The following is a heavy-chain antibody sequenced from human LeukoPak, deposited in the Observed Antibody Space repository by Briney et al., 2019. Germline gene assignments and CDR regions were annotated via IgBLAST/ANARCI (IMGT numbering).Heavy chain of an antibody. CDR1: GGSFSGYY. CDR3: ARGKTRYGDYVAWHY. V-gene: IGHV4-34*01. J-gene: IGHJ4*02. CDR2: INHSGST. Sequence: SETLSLTCGVYGGSFSGYYWSWIRQPPGKGLEWIGEINHSGSTNYNPSLKSRVTISVDTSKNRFSLKLSPVTAADTGVYYCARGKTRYGDYVAWHYWGRGTLVTVSS. D-gene: IGHD4-17*01.